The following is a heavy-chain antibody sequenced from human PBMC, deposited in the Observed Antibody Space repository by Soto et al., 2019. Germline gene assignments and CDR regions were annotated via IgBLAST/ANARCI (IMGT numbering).Heavy chain of an antibody. CDR3: ARDSVVVVAETLLSYYYYGMEV. Sequence: PGGSLRLSCAASGFTFSSYAMHWVRQAPGKGLEWVAVISYDGSNKYYADSVKGRFTISRDNSKNTLHLHMYSLRAEDTVVYYCARDSVVVVAETLLSYYYYGMEVWCHGTTVT. J-gene: IGHJ6*02. D-gene: IGHD2-15*01. CDR2: ISYDGSNK. V-gene: IGHV3-30-3*01. CDR1: GFTFSSYA.